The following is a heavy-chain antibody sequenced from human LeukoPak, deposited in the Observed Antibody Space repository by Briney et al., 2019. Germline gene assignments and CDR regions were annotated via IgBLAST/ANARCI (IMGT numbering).Heavy chain of an antibody. CDR3: ARDLPRYCSSSSCPEEIDY. D-gene: IGHD2-2*01. V-gene: IGHV3-7*01. J-gene: IGHJ4*02. CDR1: GFTFSSYW. Sequence: GGSLRLSCAASGFTFSSYWMSWVRQAPGKGLEWVANIKQDGSEKYYVDSVKGRFTISRDNAKNSLYLQMNSLRAEDTAVYYCARDLPRYCSSSSCPEEIDYWGQGTLVTVSS. CDR2: IKQDGSEK.